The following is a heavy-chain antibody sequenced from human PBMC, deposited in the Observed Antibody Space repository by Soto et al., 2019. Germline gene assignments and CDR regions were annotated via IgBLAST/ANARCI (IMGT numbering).Heavy chain of an antibody. CDR3: ARRGSSGWSIGNWFDP. D-gene: IGHD6-19*01. J-gene: IGHJ5*02. Sequence: GGSLEISCRGSGYSFTSYWIGWVRQMPGKGLEWMGIIYPGDSDTRYSPSFQGQVTISADKSISTAYLQWSSLKASDTAMYYCARRGSSGWSIGNWFDPWGQGTLVTVSS. CDR1: GYSFTSYW. CDR2: IYPGDSDT. V-gene: IGHV5-51*01.